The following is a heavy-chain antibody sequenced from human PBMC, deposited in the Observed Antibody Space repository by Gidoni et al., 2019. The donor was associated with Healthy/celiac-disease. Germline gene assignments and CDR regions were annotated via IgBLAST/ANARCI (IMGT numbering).Heavy chain of an antibody. V-gene: IGHV3-48*02. CDR1: GFTFSSYS. J-gene: IGHJ3*02. CDR2: ISSSSSTI. Sequence: EVQLVESGGGLVQPGGSLRLSCAASGFTFSSYSMSWVRQAPGKGLEWVSYISSSSSTIYYADSVKGRFTISRDNAKNSLYLQMNSLRDEDTAVYYCARDQQQQWLVLGGRSWAFDIWGQGTMVTVSS. D-gene: IGHD6-19*01. CDR3: ARDQQQQWLVLGGRSWAFDI.